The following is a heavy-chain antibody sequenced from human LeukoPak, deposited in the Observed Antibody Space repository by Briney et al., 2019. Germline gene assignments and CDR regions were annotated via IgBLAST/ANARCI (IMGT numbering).Heavy chain of an antibody. Sequence: PGGSLRLSCVASGFTFSGHGMHWVRQAPGQGLEWVAVISYDVINKYYADSVKGRFTISRDNAKNSLYLQMNSLRDEDTAVYYCARGDSSGPDYYYYMDVWGKGTTVTISS. CDR1: GFTFSGHG. D-gene: IGHD6-19*01. CDR2: ISYDVINK. J-gene: IGHJ6*03. V-gene: IGHV3-30*03. CDR3: ARGDSSGPDYYYYMDV.